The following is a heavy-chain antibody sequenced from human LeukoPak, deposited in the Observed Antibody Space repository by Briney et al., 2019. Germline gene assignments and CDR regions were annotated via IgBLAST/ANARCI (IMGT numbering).Heavy chain of an antibody. CDR1: GFTFSPYE. CDR3: VRDDDTDAFDI. Sequence: SGGSLRLSCAASGFTFSPYEMNWVRQAPGKGLEWVSYISSSGITIYYADSVKGRFTISRDNAKNSLFPQMNSLRAEDTAVYYCVRDDDTDAFDIWGQGTMVTVSS. D-gene: IGHD3-22*01. J-gene: IGHJ3*02. V-gene: IGHV3-48*03. CDR2: ISSSGITI.